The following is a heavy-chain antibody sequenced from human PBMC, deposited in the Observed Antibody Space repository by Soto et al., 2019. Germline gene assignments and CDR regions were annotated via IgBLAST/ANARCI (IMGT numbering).Heavy chain of an antibody. CDR2: ISYDGSKK. D-gene: IGHD1-26*01. V-gene: IGHV3-30*18. Sequence: PVGSLRLSCAASGITFSSYGMHWVRQAPGKGLEWVAVISYDGSKKYYADSVKGRFTISRDNSKNSLYLQMNSLRAEDTAVYYCAKDREWEVLYSFDYWGQGTLVTVS. CDR3: AKDREWEVLYSFDY. J-gene: IGHJ4*02. CDR1: GITFSSYG.